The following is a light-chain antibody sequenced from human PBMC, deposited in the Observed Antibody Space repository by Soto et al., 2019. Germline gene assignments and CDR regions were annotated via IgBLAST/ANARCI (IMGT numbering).Light chain of an antibody. CDR3: QQYNSYSPT. CDR2: KAS. V-gene: IGKV1-5*03. J-gene: IGKJ5*01. Sequence: DIQMTQSPSTLSASVGDRVTITCRASQSISSWLAWYQQKPGKAPKLLIYKASRLASGVPSRFSGSGYGTESTLTISSLQPDDFAPYYCQQYNSYSPTFGQGTRLEIK. CDR1: QSISSW.